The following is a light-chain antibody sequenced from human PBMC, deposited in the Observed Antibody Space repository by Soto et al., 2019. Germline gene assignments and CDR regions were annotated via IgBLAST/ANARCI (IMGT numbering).Light chain of an antibody. CDR1: SSNIGNNY. CDR3: GTWDSSLSAHF. Sequence: QSVLTQPPSVSAAPGQKVTISCSGSSSNIGNNYVSWYQQLPGTAPKLLIYENNKRPSGIPDRFSGSKSGTSATLGITGLQTGDEADYYCGTWDSSLSAHFFGTGTKVT. CDR2: ENN. V-gene: IGLV1-51*02. J-gene: IGLJ1*01.